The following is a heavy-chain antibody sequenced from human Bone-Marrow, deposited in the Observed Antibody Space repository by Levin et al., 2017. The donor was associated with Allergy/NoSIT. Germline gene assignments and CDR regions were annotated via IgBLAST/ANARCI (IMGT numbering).Heavy chain of an antibody. D-gene: IGHD6-19*01. CDR2: ISGSGGST. J-gene: IGHJ4*02. Sequence: GESLKISCAASGFTFSSYAMSWVRQAPGKGLEWVSAISGSGGSTYYADSVKGRFTISRDNSKNTLYLQMNSLRAEDTAVYYCAKPYSSGWYDYWGQGTLVTVSS. CDR1: GFTFSSYA. CDR3: AKPYSSGWYDY. V-gene: IGHV3-23*01.